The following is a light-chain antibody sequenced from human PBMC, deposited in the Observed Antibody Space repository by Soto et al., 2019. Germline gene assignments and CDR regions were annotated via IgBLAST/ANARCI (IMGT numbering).Light chain of an antibody. CDR2: GAS. V-gene: IGKV3-15*01. Sequence: IVMTQSPATLSVSPGERATFSCRASQSVNSNLAWDQLKPGQPPRLHVYGASIRATDIPARFSGSGTGRHYTLTIMSLQSEDFEVYFCQQYELWWMFGQRNKVEIK. J-gene: IGKJ1*01. CDR1: QSVNSN. CDR3: QQYELWWM.